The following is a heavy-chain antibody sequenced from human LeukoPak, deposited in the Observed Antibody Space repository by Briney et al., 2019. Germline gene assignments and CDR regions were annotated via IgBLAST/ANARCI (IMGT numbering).Heavy chain of an antibody. CDR1: GFSLSTSGVC. D-gene: IGHD6-19*01. CDR3: AHRLDSDWAFDY. Sequence: SGPTLVKPTQTLTLTCTFSGFSLSTSGVCMGWIRQPPVKALEWLALIYWDDDKRYSPSLKSRLTITKDTSKNQVVLTMTNMDPVDTATYYCAHRLDSDWAFDYWGQGTLVTVSS. CDR2: IYWDDDK. J-gene: IGHJ4*02. V-gene: IGHV2-5*02.